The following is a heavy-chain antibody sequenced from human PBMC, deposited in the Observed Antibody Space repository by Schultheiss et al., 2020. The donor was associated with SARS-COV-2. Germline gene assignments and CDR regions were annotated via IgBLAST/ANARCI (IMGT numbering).Heavy chain of an antibody. D-gene: IGHD3-16*01. Sequence: SETLSLTCTVSGGSISSSSYYWGWIRQPPGKGLEWIGSIYYSGSTNYNPSLKSRVTISVDTSNNQFSLNVHSVTAADTAVYYCARERLRSWGIDAFDIWGQGTMVTVSS. CDR2: IYYSGST. CDR3: ARERLRSWGIDAFDI. J-gene: IGHJ3*02. V-gene: IGHV4-39*07. CDR1: GGSISSSSYY.